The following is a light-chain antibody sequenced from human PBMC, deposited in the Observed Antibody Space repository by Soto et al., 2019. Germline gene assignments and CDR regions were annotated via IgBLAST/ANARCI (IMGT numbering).Light chain of an antibody. J-gene: IGLJ2*01. CDR1: SSSAGSVYN. Sequence: QSVLTQPPSVSGAPGQRVTISCTGSSSSAGSVYNVQWYQQRPGTAPKLLIYDNSERPSGVPDRFSGSKSGISASLAITGLQAEDEADYYCQSYDSGLGGYVIFGGGTKLTVL. V-gene: IGLV1-40*01. CDR3: QSYDSGLGGYVI. CDR2: DNS.